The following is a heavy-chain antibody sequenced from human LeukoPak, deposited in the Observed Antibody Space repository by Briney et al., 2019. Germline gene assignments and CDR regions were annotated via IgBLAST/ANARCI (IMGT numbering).Heavy chain of an antibody. D-gene: IGHD6-19*01. CDR1: GFTFSSYS. Sequence: GGSLRLSCAASGFTFSSYSMNWVRQAPGKGLEWVSSISSSSSYIYYADSVKGRFTISRDNAKNSLYLQMNSLRAEDTAVYYCAKDLRYSSGRRNYWGQGTLVTVSS. V-gene: IGHV3-21*04. J-gene: IGHJ4*02. CDR3: AKDLRYSSGRRNY. CDR2: ISSSSSYI.